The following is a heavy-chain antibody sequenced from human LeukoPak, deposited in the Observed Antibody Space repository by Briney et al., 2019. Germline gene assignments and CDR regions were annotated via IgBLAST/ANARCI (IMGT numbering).Heavy chain of an antibody. J-gene: IGHJ4*02. CDR2: IIPIFGTA. V-gene: IGHV1-69*13. Sequence: GASVTVSCKASGGTFSSYAISWVRQAPGQGLEWMGGIIPIFGTANYAQKFQGRVTITADESTSTAYMELSSLRSEDTAVYYCARDLVRGAPWYFDYWGQGTLVTVSS. CDR1: GGTFSSYA. D-gene: IGHD3-10*01. CDR3: ARDLVRGAPWYFDY.